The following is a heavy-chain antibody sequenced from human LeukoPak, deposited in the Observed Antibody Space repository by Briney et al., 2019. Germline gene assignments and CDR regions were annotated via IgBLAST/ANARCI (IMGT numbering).Heavy chain of an antibody. CDR1: GGSISSYY. CDR2: MFYSGSI. J-gene: IGHJ4*02. D-gene: IGHD6-13*01. Sequence: SETLSLTCTVSGGSISSYYWSWLRQPPGKGLEWIGYMFYSGSITYNPSLTSRVTIALDTSKNQFSLKLSSVTAADTAVYYCASVEINSGWYFFDYWGQGTLVTVSS. CDR3: ASVEINSGWYFFDY. V-gene: IGHV4-59*01.